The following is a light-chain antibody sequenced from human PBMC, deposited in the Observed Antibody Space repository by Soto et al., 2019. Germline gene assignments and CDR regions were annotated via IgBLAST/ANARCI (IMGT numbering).Light chain of an antibody. CDR2: KAS. CDR3: QQYHSYPWT. V-gene: IGKV1-5*03. Sequence: DIQMTQSPSTLSASVGDRVTITCRASQSISSWLAWYQQKPGKAPKLLIYKASSLDSGVPSRFSGSGSGTEFTLTISSLQPDDFATYYCQQYHSYPWTFGQGTKVEIK. CDR1: QSISSW. J-gene: IGKJ1*01.